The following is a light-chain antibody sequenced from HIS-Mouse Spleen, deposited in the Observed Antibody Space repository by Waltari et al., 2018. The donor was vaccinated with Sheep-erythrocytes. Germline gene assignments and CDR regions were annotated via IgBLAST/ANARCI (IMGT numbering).Light chain of an antibody. Sequence: QSALPQPRSVSGSPGQSVTIPCTGTSSDVGGYTYVSWSQHPPGKAPKLMIYDVSKRPSGVPDRFSGSKSGNTASLTISGLQAEDEADYYCCSYAGSYNHVFATGTKVTVL. V-gene: IGLV2-11*01. CDR1: SSDVGGYTY. CDR2: DVS. J-gene: IGLJ1*01. CDR3: CSYAGSYNHV.